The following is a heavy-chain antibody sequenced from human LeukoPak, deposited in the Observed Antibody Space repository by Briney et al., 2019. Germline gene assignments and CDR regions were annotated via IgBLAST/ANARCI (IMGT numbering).Heavy chain of an antibody. CDR1: GYTLTELS. CDR2: FDPEDGET. CDR3: ATSRVWGSYRFRYFDY. J-gene: IGHJ4*02. Sequence: ASVKVSCKVSGYTLTELSMHWVRQAPGKGLEWMGGFDPEDGETIYAQKFQGSVTMTEDTSTDTAYMGLSSLRSEDTAVYYCATSRVWGSYRFRYFDYWGQGTLVTVSS. D-gene: IGHD3-16*02. V-gene: IGHV1-24*01.